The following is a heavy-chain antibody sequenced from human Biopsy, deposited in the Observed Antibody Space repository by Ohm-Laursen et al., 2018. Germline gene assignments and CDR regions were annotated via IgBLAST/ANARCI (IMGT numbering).Heavy chain of an antibody. CDR2: INPTGGTT. V-gene: IGHV1-46*01. J-gene: IGHJ6*02. D-gene: IGHD3-9*01. CDR3: VRDETGSSVFGPYYYGMDV. Sequence: VASVKVSCKTSGYSFTKYYINWVRQAPGQGLEWMGIINPTGGTTSYAEKFQGRVTLTRDTSTGTVYLELNSLIYEDTALYYCVRDETGSSVFGPYYYGMDVWGQGTTVTVSS. CDR1: GYSFTKYY.